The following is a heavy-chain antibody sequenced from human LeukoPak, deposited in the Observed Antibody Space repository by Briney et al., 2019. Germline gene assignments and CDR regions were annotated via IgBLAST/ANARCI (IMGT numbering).Heavy chain of an antibody. CDR1: GFIIRDYW. Sequence: QPGGPLRLSCAASGFIIRDYWMHWARQAPGKGLEWVSCLQSDGVSTRYADSVKGRFTISKDDAKNTLFLEMSSLRAEDTAVYYCVPSAMPYLDYWGQGTLVTVSS. V-gene: IGHV3-74*01. CDR2: LQSDGVST. D-gene: IGHD2-2*01. J-gene: IGHJ4*02. CDR3: VPSAMPYLDY.